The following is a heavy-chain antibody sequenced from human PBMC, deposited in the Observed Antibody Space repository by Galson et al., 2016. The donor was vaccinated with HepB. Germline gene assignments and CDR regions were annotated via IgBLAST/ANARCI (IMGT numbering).Heavy chain of an antibody. CDR3: ASYDSGGWY. CDR1: GFTFSTYS. D-gene: IGHD3-22*01. J-gene: IGHJ4*02. Sequence: SLRLSCAASGFTFSTYSMIWVRQAPGKGLEWVSSISSNSKYIYYADSVKGRFTISRDNAKNSLYLQMNSLGAEDTAVYYCASYDSGGWYWGQGTLVTVSS. CDR2: ISSNSKYI. V-gene: IGHV3-21*01.